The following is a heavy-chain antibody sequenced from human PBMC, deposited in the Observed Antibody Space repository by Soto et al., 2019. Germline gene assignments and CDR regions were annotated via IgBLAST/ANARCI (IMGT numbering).Heavy chain of an antibody. J-gene: IGHJ4*02. CDR2: IYPGDSDT. D-gene: IGHD1-26*01. V-gene: IGHV5-51*01. CDR1: GYRFTSYW. CDR3: ARHNSGRRIYDFEY. Sequence: GQSLKISGKGSGYRFTSYWIGWVRQMPGKGLEWMGIIYPGDSDTTYSPSFQGQVTISADKSINTAYLQWNSLKASDTAIYYCARHNSGRRIYDFEYWGQGTPVTVSS.